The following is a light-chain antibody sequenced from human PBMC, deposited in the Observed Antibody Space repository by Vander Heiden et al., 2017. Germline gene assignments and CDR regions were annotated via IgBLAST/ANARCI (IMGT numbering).Light chain of an antibody. Sequence: EIVMTQPPPTLPVSPGEKATLSCRASQSVSSNLAWYQQKPGQAPRLLIYGASTRATGFPARFSGSGSGTEFTLTISSLQSEDFAVYYCQQYNNWPRTFGQGTKVEIK. CDR3: QQYNNWPRT. J-gene: IGKJ1*01. CDR1: QSVSSN. CDR2: GAS. V-gene: IGKV3-15*01.